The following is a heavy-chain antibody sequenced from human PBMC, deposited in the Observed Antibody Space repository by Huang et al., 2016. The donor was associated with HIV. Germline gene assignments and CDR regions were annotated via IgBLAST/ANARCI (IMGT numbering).Heavy chain of an antibody. D-gene: IGHD3-22*01. CDR3: ARRYNSRRDY. CDR2: INPIGNT. J-gene: IGHJ4*02. Sequence: QVQLEQWGAGLLKASETLSLTCAVYGGSFSGYYLNWLRHAPGTGLEGVGEINPIGNTNYNPSVKSRVNMSVDTSKSQFSLYLTSLSAADTGTYFCARRYNSRRDYWGRGTLVTVHS. V-gene: IGHV4-34*02. CDR1: GGSFSGYY.